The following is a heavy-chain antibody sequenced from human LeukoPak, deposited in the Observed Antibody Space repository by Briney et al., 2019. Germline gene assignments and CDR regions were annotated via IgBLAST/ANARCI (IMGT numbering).Heavy chain of an antibody. Sequence: SETLSLTCTVSGGSISSSSYYWGWIRQPPGKGLEWIGSIYYSGSTYYNPSLKSRVTISVDTSKNQFSLKLSSVTAADTAVYYCARSRITMVRGPWFDPWGQGTLVTVSS. V-gene: IGHV4-39*07. CDR2: IYYSGST. J-gene: IGHJ5*02. D-gene: IGHD3-10*01. CDR3: ARSRITMVRGPWFDP. CDR1: GGSISSSSYY.